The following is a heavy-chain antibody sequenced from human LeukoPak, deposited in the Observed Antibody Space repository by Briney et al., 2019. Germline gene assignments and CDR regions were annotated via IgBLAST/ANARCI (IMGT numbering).Heavy chain of an antibody. V-gene: IGHV3-30*18. J-gene: IGHJ4*02. Sequence: PGGSLRLSCAASGFTLRGYAMYWVRQAPGKGLEWVALISYDGGDKYYAESMKGRITISRDNAENTLYLQMNNLRPDDTAFYFCVKEGVEYSYSYGDYWGQGTLVTVSS. CDR3: VKEGVEYSYSYGDY. CDR2: ISYDGGDK. CDR1: GFTLRGYA. D-gene: IGHD3-16*01.